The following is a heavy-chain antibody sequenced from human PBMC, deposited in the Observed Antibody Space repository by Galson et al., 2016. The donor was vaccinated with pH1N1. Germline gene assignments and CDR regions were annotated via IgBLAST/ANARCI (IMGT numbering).Heavy chain of an antibody. CDR2: INHSGSA. CDR1: GGSFSDSS. Sequence: SLTCAVSGGSFSDSSWGWIRQPPGKGLEWIGEINHSGSASYNASLRSRVTTSIDTSKNQFSLNLHSVTAADTAMFYCARMFVERLSGDDSGVFDYWGQGILVTVSS. J-gene: IGHJ4*02. V-gene: IGHV4-34*01. D-gene: IGHD4-23*01. CDR3: ARMFVERLSGDDSGVFDY.